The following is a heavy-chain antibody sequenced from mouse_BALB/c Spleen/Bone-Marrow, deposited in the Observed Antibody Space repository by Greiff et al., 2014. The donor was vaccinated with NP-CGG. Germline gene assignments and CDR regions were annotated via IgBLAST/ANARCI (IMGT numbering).Heavy chain of an antibody. CDR2: ILPGSGNT. CDR1: GYTFSSYW. J-gene: IGHJ2*01. CDR3: ARRLLHYFDY. V-gene: IGHV1-9*01. D-gene: IGHD1-2*01. Sequence: VQLQESGAELMKPGASVKISCKATGYTFSSYWIEWVKQRPGHGLEWIGEILPGSGNTNYNENFKGKATFTADTSSNTAYMQLSSLTSEDSAVYYCARRLLHYFDYWGQGTTLTVSS.